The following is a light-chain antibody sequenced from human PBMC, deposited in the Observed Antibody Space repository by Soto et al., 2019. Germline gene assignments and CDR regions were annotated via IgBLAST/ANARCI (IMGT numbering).Light chain of an antibody. V-gene: IGKV3-11*01. CDR3: QQYDSSPRT. J-gene: IGKJ1*01. CDR1: QSVSSY. Sequence: EIVLTQSPATLSFSPGERATLSCRASQSVSSYLAWYQQKPGQAPRLLIYDASSRASGIPARFSGSGSGTDFTLTISSLEPEDFAVYYCQQYDSSPRTFGQGTKVDIK. CDR2: DAS.